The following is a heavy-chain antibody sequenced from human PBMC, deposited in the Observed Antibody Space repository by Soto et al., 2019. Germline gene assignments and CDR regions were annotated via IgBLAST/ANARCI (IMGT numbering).Heavy chain of an antibody. D-gene: IGHD6-13*01. CDR3: ARFGVGSAAAGLISYGMDV. V-gene: IGHV4-31*03. J-gene: IGHJ6*04. CDR1: GGSISSGGYY. CDR2: IYYSGST. Sequence: SETLSLTCTVSGGSISSGGYYWSWIRQHPGKGLEWIGYIYYSGSTYYNPSLKSRVTISVDTSKNQFSLKLSSVTAADTAVYYCARFGVGSAAAGLISYGMDVWGKGTTVTVSS.